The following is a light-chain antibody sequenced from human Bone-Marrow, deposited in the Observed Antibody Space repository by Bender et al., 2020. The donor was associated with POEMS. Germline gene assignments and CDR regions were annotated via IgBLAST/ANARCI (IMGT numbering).Light chain of an antibody. V-gene: IGLV2-14*02. Sequence: QSALTQPASVSGSPGQSVTIFCTGTNRDVGSYELVSWYQHHPGKAPKLMIYDANKRPSGVSNRFSASKSGNTASLTISGLQAEDEADYYCCSYASSSTRVFGTGTKVTVL. CDR2: DAN. CDR3: CSYASSSTRV. J-gene: IGLJ1*01. CDR1: NRDVGSYEL.